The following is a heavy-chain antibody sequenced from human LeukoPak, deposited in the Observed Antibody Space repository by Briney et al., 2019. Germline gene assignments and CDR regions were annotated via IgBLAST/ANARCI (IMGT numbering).Heavy chain of an antibody. CDR1: GFTFSSYS. V-gene: IGHV3-30*02. CDR3: AKAMVRGVRPAPFDY. D-gene: IGHD3-10*01. J-gene: IGHJ4*02. Sequence: GGSLRLSCLASGFTFSSYSMHWFGQAPGKDLEWVAFIRYDGSNIYYADSVKRRFTISRDNSKNTLYLQMNSLRAEDTAAYYCAKAMVRGVRPAPFDYWGQVTLVTVSS. CDR2: IRYDGSNI.